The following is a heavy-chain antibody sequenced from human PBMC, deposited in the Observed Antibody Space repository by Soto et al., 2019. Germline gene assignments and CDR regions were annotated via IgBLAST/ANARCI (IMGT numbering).Heavy chain of an antibody. D-gene: IGHD6-13*01. Sequence: GGSLRLSCAASGFTFSSYAMSWVRQAPGKGLEWVSAISGSGGSTYYADSVKGRFTISRDNSKNTLHLQMNSLRAEDTAVYYCAKDPATGHSSSSILGWFDPWGQGTLVTVSS. CDR1: GFTFSSYA. J-gene: IGHJ5*02. CDR3: AKDPATGHSSSSILGWFDP. CDR2: ISGSGGST. V-gene: IGHV3-23*01.